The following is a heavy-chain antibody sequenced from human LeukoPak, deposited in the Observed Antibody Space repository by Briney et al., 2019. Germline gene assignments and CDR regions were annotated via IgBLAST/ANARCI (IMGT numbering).Heavy chain of an antibody. D-gene: IGHD3-10*01. CDR2: IYYSGST. Sequence: SETLSLTCTVSGGSINSNSWSWIRQPPGKGLESIGYIYYSGSTNYNPSLKSRVTISVDTSKNQFSLKLSSVTAADTAVYYCARRNTYASGSYYAFWGQGILVTVSS. J-gene: IGHJ4*02. V-gene: IGHV4-59*08. CDR1: GGSINSNS. CDR3: ARRNTYASGSYYAF.